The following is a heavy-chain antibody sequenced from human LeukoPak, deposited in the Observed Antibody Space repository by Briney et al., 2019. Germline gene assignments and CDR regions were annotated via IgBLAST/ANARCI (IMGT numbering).Heavy chain of an antibody. CDR1: GYSFPNYW. V-gene: IGHV5-51*01. Sequence: GESLKISCRVSGYSFPNYWISWVRQKPGKGLEWMAIIYPGDSDTRYSPSFRGQVSISADKSINTAYLQWNSLGASDTAIYYCARPISASSGGPYFFDYWGQGTLVTVSS. J-gene: IGHJ4*02. D-gene: IGHD6-6*01. CDR2: IYPGDSDT. CDR3: ARPISASSGGPYFFDY.